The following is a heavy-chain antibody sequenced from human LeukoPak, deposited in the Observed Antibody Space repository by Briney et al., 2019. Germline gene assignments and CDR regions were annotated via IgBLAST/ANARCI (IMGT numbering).Heavy chain of an antibody. D-gene: IGHD3-3*01. CDR2: IRSKAHGGTT. V-gene: IGHV3-49*04. J-gene: IGHJ4*02. CDR3: ARDQVYYDFWSAY. Sequence: PGRSQRLFCTGSGFTFGDYSMNWVRQAPGKGLEWVAFIRSKAHGGTTEYAASVKGRFTFSRDDSRSVAYLQMNNLRTEDTAVYYCARDQVYYDFWSAYWGQGTLVTVSS. CDR1: GFTFGDYS.